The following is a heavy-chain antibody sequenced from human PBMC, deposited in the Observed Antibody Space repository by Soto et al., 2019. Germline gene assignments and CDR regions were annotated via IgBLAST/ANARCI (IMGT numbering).Heavy chain of an antibody. V-gene: IGHV1-58*01. CDR3: AADVGATDYYGMDV. D-gene: IGHD1-26*01. Sequence: ASVKVSCKASGFTFTSSAVQWVRQARGQRLEWIGWIVVGSGNTNYAQKFQERVTITRDMSTSTAYMELSSLRSEDTAVYYCAADVGATDYYGMDVWGQGTTVTVSS. CDR1: GFTFTSSA. J-gene: IGHJ6*02. CDR2: IVVGSGNT.